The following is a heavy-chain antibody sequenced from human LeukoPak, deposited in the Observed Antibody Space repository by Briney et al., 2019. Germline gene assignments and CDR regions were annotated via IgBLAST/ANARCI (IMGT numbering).Heavy chain of an antibody. J-gene: IGHJ4*02. D-gene: IGHD3-9*01. CDR2: ISYDGSNK. V-gene: IGHV3-30*01. Sequence: GRSLRLSCAASGFTFSSYAMHWVRKAPAKGLKWVAVISYDGSNKYYADSVKGRFTISRDNSKNTLYLQMNSLRAEDTAVYYCARAAYDILTGYKLDYWGQGTLVTVSS. CDR3: ARAAYDILTGYKLDY. CDR1: GFTFSSYA.